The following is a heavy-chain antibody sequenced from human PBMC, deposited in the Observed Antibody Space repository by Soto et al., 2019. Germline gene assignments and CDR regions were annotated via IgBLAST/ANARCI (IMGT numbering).Heavy chain of an antibody. D-gene: IGHD3-22*01. V-gene: IGHV3-23*01. CDR2: ISGSGGST. CDR3: AKGRHYYDSSGYRD. Sequence: GGSLRLSCAASGFTFSSDAMSWVRQAPGKGLEWVSAISGSGGSTYYADSVKGRFTISRDNSKNTLYLQMNSLRAEDTAVYYCAKGRHYYDSSGYRDWGQGTLVTVSS. J-gene: IGHJ4*02. CDR1: GFTFSSDA.